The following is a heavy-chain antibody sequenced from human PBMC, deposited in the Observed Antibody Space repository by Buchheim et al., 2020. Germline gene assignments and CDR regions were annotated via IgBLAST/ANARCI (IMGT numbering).Heavy chain of an antibody. CDR2: MSGSGGST. D-gene: IGHD2-15*01. CDR3: AKPLRGGSPRAAYYYYGMDV. Sequence: EVQLLESGGGLVQPGGSLRLSCAAAGFTFSSYAMSWVRQAPGKGLEWVSAMSGSGGSTYYADSVKGRVTIFRVNSKNTRHLQINSLRAEYTAVYYCAKPLRGGSPRAAYYYYGMDVWGQGTT. V-gene: IGHV3-23*01. J-gene: IGHJ6*02. CDR1: GFTFSSYA.